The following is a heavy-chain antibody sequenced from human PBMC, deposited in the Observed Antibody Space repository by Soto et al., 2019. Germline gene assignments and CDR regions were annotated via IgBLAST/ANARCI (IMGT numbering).Heavy chain of an antibody. CDR2: IYTGDHET. J-gene: IGHJ4*02. CDR3: ARSPRSSPYFDY. D-gene: IGHD6-13*01. V-gene: IGHV5-51*01. CDR1: GYTFSNFW. Sequence: PGESLKISCQCSGYTFSNFWIGWVRQLPGKGLGWMGIIYTGDHETRYSPSFHGKVTISADKCINTAYLQWNSLEASDTAFYFCARSPRSSPYFDYWGQGALVTVSS.